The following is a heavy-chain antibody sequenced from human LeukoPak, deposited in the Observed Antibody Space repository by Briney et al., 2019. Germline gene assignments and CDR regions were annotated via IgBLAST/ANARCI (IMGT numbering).Heavy chain of an antibody. CDR3: ARDDVGATNYFDY. V-gene: IGHV1-69*13. CDR1: GYTFTDYY. J-gene: IGHJ4*02. D-gene: IGHD1-26*01. Sequence: SVKVSCKASGYTFTDYYIHWVRQAPGQGLEWMGGIIPIFGTANYAQKFQGRVTITADESTSTAYMELSSLRSEDTAVYYCARDDVGATNYFDYWGQGTLVTVSS. CDR2: IIPIFGTA.